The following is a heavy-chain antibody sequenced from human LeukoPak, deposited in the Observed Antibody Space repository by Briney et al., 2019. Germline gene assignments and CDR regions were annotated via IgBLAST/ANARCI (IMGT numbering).Heavy chain of an antibody. J-gene: IGHJ5*01. V-gene: IGHV4-59*11. Sequence: ASETLSLTCTVSGGPISSHYWSWIRQPPGKGLEWIGYIYYSGSTNYNPSLKSRVTISPDTSKNQLFLKLNSVTAADTAVYYCARLVWLGESPGSWFDSWGQGTLVTVSS. CDR1: GGPISSHY. CDR2: IYYSGST. CDR3: ARLVWLGESPGSWFDS. D-gene: IGHD3-10*01.